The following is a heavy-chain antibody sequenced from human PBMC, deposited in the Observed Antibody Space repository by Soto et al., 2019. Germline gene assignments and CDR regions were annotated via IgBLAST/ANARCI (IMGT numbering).Heavy chain of an antibody. D-gene: IGHD3-9*01. Sequence: QVQLQESGPGLVKPSETLSLTCTVSGGSISSYYWSWIRQPPGKGLEWIGYIYYSGSTNYNPSLKRRVTLSVDTSKNQFSLKLSSVTAADTAVYYCARHARYYDILTGYSTLSWFDPWGQGTLVTVSS. CDR2: IYYSGST. CDR3: ARHARYYDILTGYSTLSWFDP. V-gene: IGHV4-59*08. CDR1: GGSISSYY. J-gene: IGHJ5*02.